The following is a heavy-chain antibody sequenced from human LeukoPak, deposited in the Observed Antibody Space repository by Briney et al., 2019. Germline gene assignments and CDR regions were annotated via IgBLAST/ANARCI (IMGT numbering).Heavy chain of an antibody. D-gene: IGHD1-26*01. J-gene: IGHJ3*02. Sequence: PGGSLRLSCAASGFTFSSYAMSWVRQAPGKGVEWVSAISDTGAYTYFADSVKGRFTISRDNSKNTLYLQMNRLRAEDTAVYYCAKDALYSGSFFAFDIWGQGTMVTVSS. CDR2: ISDTGAYT. V-gene: IGHV3-23*01. CDR3: AKDALYSGSFFAFDI. CDR1: GFTFSSYA.